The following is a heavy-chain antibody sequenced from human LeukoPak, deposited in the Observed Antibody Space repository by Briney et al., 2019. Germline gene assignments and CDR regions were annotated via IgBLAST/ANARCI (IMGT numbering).Heavy chain of an antibody. V-gene: IGHV3-23*01. CDR1: GFAFSTYT. Sequence: PGGSLRLSSAASGFAFSTYTMNWVRHGPGKGLEWGSAIGGIGGGTRYVDSVKGRFTISRDNSKNTLYLQMNGLRDADTAVYYCAKGARLNYYSLDVWGKGNTVTVSS. J-gene: IGHJ6*03. CDR3: AKGARLNYYSLDV. CDR2: IGGIGGGT.